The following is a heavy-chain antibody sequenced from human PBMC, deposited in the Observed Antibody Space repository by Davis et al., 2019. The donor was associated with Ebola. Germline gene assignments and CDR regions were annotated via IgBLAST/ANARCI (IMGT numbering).Heavy chain of an antibody. CDR2: INSDGSTT. CDR3: ARVGESGSYSGLDY. V-gene: IGHV3-74*01. J-gene: IGHJ4*02. CDR1: GFTFSRFW. Sequence: HTGGSLRLSCAVSGFTFSRFWMHWVRQAPGKGLVWVSRINSDGSTTNYADSVKGRFTISRDNAKNTLYLQMNSLRAEDTAVYYCARVGESGSYSGLDYWGQGTLVTVSS. D-gene: IGHD1-26*01.